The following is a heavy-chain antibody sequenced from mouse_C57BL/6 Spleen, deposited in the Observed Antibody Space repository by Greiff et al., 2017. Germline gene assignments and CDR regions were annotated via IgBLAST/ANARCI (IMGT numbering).Heavy chain of an antibody. J-gene: IGHJ4*01. CDR3: TRRDYGSEYYAMDY. Sequence: QVQLQQSGAELVRPGASVTLSCKASGYTFTDYEMHWVKQTPVHGLEWIGAIDPETGGTAYNQKFKGKAILTADKSSSTAYMELRSLTSEDSAVYYCTRRDYGSEYYAMDYWGQGTSVTVSS. CDR1: GYTFTDYE. V-gene: IGHV1-15*01. D-gene: IGHD1-1*01. CDR2: IDPETGGT.